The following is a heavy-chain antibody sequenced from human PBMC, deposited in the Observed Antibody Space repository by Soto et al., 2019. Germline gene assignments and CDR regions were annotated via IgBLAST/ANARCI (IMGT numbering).Heavy chain of an antibody. D-gene: IGHD1-26*01. V-gene: IGHV3-9*01. Sequence: EVQLVESGGGLVQPGRSLRLSCAASGFTFDDYAMHWVRQAPGKGLEWLSGISWNSGNIGYADSVKGRFTISRDNAKNSLYLQMNSLRPEDTALYYCIKGRGGSYGRYYFDYWGQGTLVTVPS. J-gene: IGHJ4*02. CDR3: IKGRGGSYGRYYFDY. CDR1: GFTFDDYA. CDR2: ISWNSGNI.